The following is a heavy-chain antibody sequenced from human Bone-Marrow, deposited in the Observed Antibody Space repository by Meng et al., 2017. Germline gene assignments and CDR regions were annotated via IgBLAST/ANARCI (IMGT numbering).Heavy chain of an antibody. Sequence: QVHLVQSGAEVKKPGASVEVSCKASGYTFISSDINWVRQAVGQGLEWLGWMNPNSGTAVYAQSFQGRVTMTRDTSTDTAYLELSSLRSEDTALYYCARGKDSSDYYIFASWGQGTLVTVSS. CDR2: MNPNSGTA. J-gene: IGHJ4*02. D-gene: IGHD6-25*01. CDR1: GYTFISSD. V-gene: IGHV1-8*02. CDR3: ARGKDSSDYYIFAS.